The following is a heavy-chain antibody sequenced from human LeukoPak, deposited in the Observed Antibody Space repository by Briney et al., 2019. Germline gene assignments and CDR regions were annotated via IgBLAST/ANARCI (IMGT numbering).Heavy chain of an antibody. CDR1: GYSISSGYY. CDR3: ARDLHSSSWLSYYYYYMDV. Sequence: SETLSLTCTVSGYSISSGYYWGWIRQPPGKGLEWIGSIYHSGSTYYNPSLKSRVTISVDTSKNQFSLKLSPVTAADTAVYYCARDLHSSSWLSYYYYYMDVWGKGTTVTVSS. V-gene: IGHV4-38-2*02. D-gene: IGHD6-13*01. CDR2: IYHSGST. J-gene: IGHJ6*03.